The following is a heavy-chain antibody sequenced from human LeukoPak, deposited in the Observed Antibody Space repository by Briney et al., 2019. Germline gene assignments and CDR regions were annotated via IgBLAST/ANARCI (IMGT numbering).Heavy chain of an antibody. J-gene: IGHJ5*02. V-gene: IGHV4-34*01. D-gene: IGHD3-22*01. CDR1: SGSFSGYY. CDR3: AREKIGYYDGSGRGWFDP. Sequence: SETLSLTCSVYSGSFSGYYWSWIRQPPGKGLEWIGEINHSVGTNYNPSLKSRVTMSLDTSKNQFSLKLTSVTAADTAVYYCAREKIGYYDGSGRGWFDPWGQGTLVTVSS. CDR2: INHSVGT.